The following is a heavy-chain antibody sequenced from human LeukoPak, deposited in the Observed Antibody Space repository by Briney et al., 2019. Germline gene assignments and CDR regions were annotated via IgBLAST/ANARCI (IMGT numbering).Heavy chain of an antibody. D-gene: IGHD2-15*01. Sequence: QSGGSLRLSCVASGFTFSSYSLTWVRQTPEKGRAWVSIIGGPGAPTFYADSVEGRFTISRDNSKNTVYLQMNSLRAEDTALYFCARGATRATRHFDLWGRGTLVTVSS. V-gene: IGHV3-23*01. CDR3: ARGATRATRHFDL. CDR1: GFTFSSYS. CDR2: IGGPGAPT. J-gene: IGHJ2*01.